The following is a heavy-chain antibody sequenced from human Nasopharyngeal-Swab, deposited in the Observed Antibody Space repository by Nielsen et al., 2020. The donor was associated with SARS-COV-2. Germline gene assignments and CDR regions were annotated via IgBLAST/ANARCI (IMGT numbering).Heavy chain of an antibody. CDR1: GFSFNNYG. J-gene: IGHJ3*02. Sequence: GGSLRPSCTASGFSFNNYGMHWVRQAPGKGLEWVAVISYEGSKKYYAESVEGRFTISRDYSKTTLYLQMNSLRPEDTAMYYCAKANVLFWFGQFKNDGFDIWGQGTMVAVSS. V-gene: IGHV3-30*18. D-gene: IGHD3-10*01. CDR2: ISYEGSKK. CDR3: AKANVLFWFGQFKNDGFDI.